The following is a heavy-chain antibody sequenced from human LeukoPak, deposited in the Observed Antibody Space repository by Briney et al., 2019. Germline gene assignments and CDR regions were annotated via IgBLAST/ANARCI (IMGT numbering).Heavy chain of an antibody. J-gene: IGHJ3*02. D-gene: IGHD7-27*01. CDR3: AREAHSLGKGGAFDI. Sequence: PGGSLRLSCAASGFTFSDHYMDWVRQAPGKGLEWVGRIRNKANSYTTEYAASVKGRFTISRDDSKNSLYLQMNSLKTEDTAVYYCAREAHSLGKGGAFDIWGQGTMVTVSS. CDR2: IRNKANSYTT. CDR1: GFTFSDHY. V-gene: IGHV3-72*01.